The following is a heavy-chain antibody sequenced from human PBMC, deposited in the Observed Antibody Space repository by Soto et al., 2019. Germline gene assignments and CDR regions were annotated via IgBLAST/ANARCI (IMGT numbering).Heavy chain of an antibody. V-gene: IGHV5-51*01. J-gene: IGHJ3*02. CDR1: GYSFTSYW. CDR3: ARRYCSGGSCRRYDAFDI. CDR2: IYPGDSDT. D-gene: IGHD2-15*01. Sequence: GESLKISCKGSGYSFTSYWIGWVRQMPGKGLEWMGIIYPGDSDTRYSPSFQGQVTISADKSISTAYLQWSSLKASDTAMYYCARRYCSGGSCRRYDAFDIWGQGTMVTVSS.